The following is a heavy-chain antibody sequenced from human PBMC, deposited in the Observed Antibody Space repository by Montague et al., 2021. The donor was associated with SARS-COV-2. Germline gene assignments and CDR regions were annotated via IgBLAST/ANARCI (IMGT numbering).Heavy chain of an antibody. J-gene: IGHJ5*02. Sequence: TLSLTCTVSGGSISSGGYYWSWIRQHPGKGLEWIGYLYYSGSTYSNPSLKSRVTILVDMSKNQFSLKLSSVTAADTALYYCARDGYSNSGFDPWGQGTLVTVSS. CDR1: GGSISSGGYY. CDR2: LYYSGST. V-gene: IGHV4-31*03. CDR3: ARDGYSNSGFDP. D-gene: IGHD4-11*01.